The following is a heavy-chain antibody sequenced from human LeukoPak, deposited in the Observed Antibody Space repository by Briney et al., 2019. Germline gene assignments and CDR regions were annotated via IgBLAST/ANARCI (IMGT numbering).Heavy chain of an antibody. CDR3: ASFFAYSSSWQPDDAFDI. D-gene: IGHD6-13*01. CDR2: IYYSGST. J-gene: IGHJ3*02. Sequence: SSETLSLTCTVSGGSISSSSYYWGWIRQPPGKGLEWIGSIYYSGSTYYNPSLKSRVTISVDTSKNQFSLKLSSVTAADTAVYYCASFFAYSSSWQPDDAFDIWGQGTMVTVSS. CDR1: GGSISSSSYY. V-gene: IGHV4-39*01.